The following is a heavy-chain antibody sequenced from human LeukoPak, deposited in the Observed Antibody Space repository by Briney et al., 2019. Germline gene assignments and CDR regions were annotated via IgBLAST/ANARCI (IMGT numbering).Heavy chain of an antibody. Sequence: GEPLKISGKGSGYRFTTYWIGWVRQMPGKGLEWMGIIYPGDSDTRYSPSFQGQVTISADKSISTAYLQWSSLKASDTAMYYCATTYYYDSSGYFPFDYWGQGTLVTVSS. D-gene: IGHD3-22*01. CDR1: GYRFTTYW. J-gene: IGHJ4*02. CDR3: ATTYYYDSSGYFPFDY. CDR2: IYPGDSDT. V-gene: IGHV5-51*01.